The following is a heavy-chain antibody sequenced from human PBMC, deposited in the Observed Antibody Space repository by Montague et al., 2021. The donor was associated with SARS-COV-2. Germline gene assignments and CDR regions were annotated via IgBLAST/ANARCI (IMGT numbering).Heavy chain of an antibody. CDR3: ARREYSYGWGD. CDR2: VDYSGNT. Sequence: SETLSLTCTVTGGPISGSSDYWGWIRQSPGKGLEWIASVDYSGNTYYSPSLESRLTISVDTSKNQFSLKLNSVTAADMALYYCARREYSYGWGDWGQGTLVTVSS. CDR1: GGPISGSSDY. J-gene: IGHJ4*02. D-gene: IGHD5-18*01. V-gene: IGHV4-39*01.